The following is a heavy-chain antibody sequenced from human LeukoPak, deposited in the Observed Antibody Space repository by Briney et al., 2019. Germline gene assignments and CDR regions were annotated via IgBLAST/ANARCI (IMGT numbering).Heavy chain of an antibody. V-gene: IGHV3-48*03. CDR1: GFTFSSYE. CDR2: ISSSGSTI. D-gene: IGHD6-19*01. J-gene: IGHJ6*02. Sequence: GGSLRLSCAASGFTFSSYEMNWVRQAPGQGLEWVSYISSSGSTIYYADSVKGRFTISRDNTKNSLYLQMNSLRAEDTAVYYCARDAPSRVAGTWDYYYYGMDVWGQGTTVTVSS. CDR3: ARDAPSRVAGTWDYYYYGMDV.